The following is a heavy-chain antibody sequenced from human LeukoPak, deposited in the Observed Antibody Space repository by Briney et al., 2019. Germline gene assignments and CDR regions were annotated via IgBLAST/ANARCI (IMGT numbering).Heavy chain of an antibody. Sequence: GASVKVSCKASGYTFTSYDINWVRQATGQGLEWMGWMNPNSGNTGYAQKFQGRVTMTRNTSISTAYMELSSLRSEDTAVYYCALTGGGPSRYYYYGMDVWGQGTRSPSP. J-gene: IGHJ6*02. CDR1: GYTFTSYD. D-gene: IGHD3-10*01. CDR3: ALTGGGPSRYYYYGMDV. V-gene: IGHV1-8*01. CDR2: MNPNSGNT.